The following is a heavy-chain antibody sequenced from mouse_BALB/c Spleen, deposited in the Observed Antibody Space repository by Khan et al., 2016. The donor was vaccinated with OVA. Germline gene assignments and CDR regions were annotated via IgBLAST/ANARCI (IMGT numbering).Heavy chain of an antibody. J-gene: IGHJ3*01. CDR3: DRSYDYGVGGVND. CDR1: GFSLSNYG. V-gene: IGHV2-9*02. Sequence: QVQLKESGPGLVAPSQSLSISCTASGFSLSNYGVHWVRQPPGKGLEWLGVIWTGGITNYNSALMSRQSLSKDNSKSQAASKTNRMQTDDTAIYYCDRSYDYGVGGVNDWGQGTMVTVSA. CDR2: IWTGGIT. D-gene: IGHD2-4*01.